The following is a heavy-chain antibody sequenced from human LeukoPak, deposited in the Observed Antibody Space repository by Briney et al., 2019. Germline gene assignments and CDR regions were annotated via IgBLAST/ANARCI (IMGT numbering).Heavy chain of an antibody. CDR3: ARHIGSGSFYYYYGMDV. CDR2: INHSGST. CDR1: GGSFSGYY. D-gene: IGHD1-26*01. J-gene: IGHJ6*02. Sequence: SETLSLTCAVYGGSFSGYYWSWIRQPPGKGLEWIGEINHSGSTNYNPSLKSRVTISVDTSKNQFPLKLSSVTAADTAVYYCARHIGSGSFYYYYGMDVWGQGTTVTVSS. V-gene: IGHV4-34*01.